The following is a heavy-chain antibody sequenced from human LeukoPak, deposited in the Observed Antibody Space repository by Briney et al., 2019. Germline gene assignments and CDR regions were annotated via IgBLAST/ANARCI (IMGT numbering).Heavy chain of an antibody. V-gene: IGHV3-74*01. CDR2: ISSDGSST. Sequence: GGSLRLSCAVSGFTFRNYWVHWVRQAPGKGLVWVSCISSDGSSTNYADSVKGRFSISRDNAKNTLYLHMNSLRVEDTAQYYCARPMISVMSLGADFWGQGSLVTVSS. J-gene: IGHJ4*02. CDR1: GFTFRNYW. D-gene: IGHD3/OR15-3a*01. CDR3: ARPMISVMSLGADF.